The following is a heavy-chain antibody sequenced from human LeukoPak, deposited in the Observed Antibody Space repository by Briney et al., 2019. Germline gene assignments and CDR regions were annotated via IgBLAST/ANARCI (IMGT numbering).Heavy chain of an antibody. Sequence: GGSLRLSCAASGFTFSASWMTWVRQAPGKGLEWVAHLNPDGSSKKYVDSVKGRFTISRDNTRNSLFLQMSSLRGEDTAVYYCARDPDDRSGLDAFETWGQGTKVTVS. CDR1: GFTFSASW. CDR3: ARDPDDRSGLDAFET. D-gene: IGHD3-22*01. J-gene: IGHJ3*02. CDR2: LNPDGSSK. V-gene: IGHV3-7*03.